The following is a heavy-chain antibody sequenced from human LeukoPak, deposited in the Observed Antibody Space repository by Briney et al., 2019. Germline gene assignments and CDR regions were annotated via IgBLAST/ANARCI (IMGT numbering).Heavy chain of an antibody. J-gene: IGHJ2*01. CDR3: ARVSSGSYYDWYFDL. CDR1: GGSISSGGYS. D-gene: IGHD1-26*01. CDR2: IYHSGST. V-gene: IGHV4-30-2*01. Sequence: SETLSLTCAVSGGSISSGGYSWSWIRQPPGKGLEWIGYIYHSGSTYYNPSLKSRVTISVDRSKNQFSLKLSSVTAADTAVYYCARVSSGSYYDWYFDLWGRGTLVTGSS.